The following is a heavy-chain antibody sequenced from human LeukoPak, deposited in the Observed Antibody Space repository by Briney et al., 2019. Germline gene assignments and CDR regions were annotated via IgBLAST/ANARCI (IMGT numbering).Heavy chain of an antibody. Sequence: SETLSLTCTVSGYSISSGYYWGWIRQPPGKGLEWIGSIYHSGSTYYNPSLKSRVTISVDTSKNQFSLKLSSVTAAGTAVYYCARVCIPTYYDFWSGYYKAVYYYYYMDVWGKGTTVTVSS. CDR3: ARVCIPTYYDFWSGYYKAVYYYYYMDV. V-gene: IGHV4-38-2*02. D-gene: IGHD3-3*01. CDR1: GYSISSGYY. J-gene: IGHJ6*03. CDR2: IYHSGST.